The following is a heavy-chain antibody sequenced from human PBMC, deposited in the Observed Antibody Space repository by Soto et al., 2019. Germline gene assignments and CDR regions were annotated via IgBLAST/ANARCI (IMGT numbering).Heavy chain of an antibody. Sequence: ASVKVSCKTSGYPFSTYALHWVRQAPGQRLEWMGWINVGNGNTKYSQRFQGRVTFTRDTSASTAYMELSSLRSEDTAVYYCARGITLPTPLDYWGQGTLVNVSS. D-gene: IGHD1-20*01. J-gene: IGHJ4*02. V-gene: IGHV1-3*01. CDR3: ARGITLPTPLDY. CDR2: INVGNGNT. CDR1: GYPFSTYA.